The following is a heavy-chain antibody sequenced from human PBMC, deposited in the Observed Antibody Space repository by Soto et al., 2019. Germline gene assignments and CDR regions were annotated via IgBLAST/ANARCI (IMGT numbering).Heavy chain of an antibody. V-gene: IGHV1-69*01. D-gene: IGHD6-6*01. CDR1: GGTFSSYA. Sequence: QVQLVQSGAEVKKPGSSVKVSCKASGGTFSSYAISWVQQAPGQGLEWMGGIIPIFGTANYAQKFQGRVTITADESTSTAYMELSSLRSEDTAVYYCARVEYSSSWGDYGMDVWGQGTTVTVSS. CDR2: IIPIFGTA. J-gene: IGHJ6*02. CDR3: ARVEYSSSWGDYGMDV.